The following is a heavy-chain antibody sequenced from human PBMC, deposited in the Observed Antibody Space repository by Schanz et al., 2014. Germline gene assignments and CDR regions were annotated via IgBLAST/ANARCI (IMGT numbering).Heavy chain of an antibody. Sequence: VQLVESGGGVVQPGRSLRLSCAASGFTFSSYSMNWVRQAPGKGLEWVANIKQDGSEKYYVDAVKGRFTISRDNAKNSMYLHMKSLRGEDTAVYYCARGTDWNLHYWGQGALVTVSS. CDR2: IKQDGSEK. D-gene: IGHD1-1*01. J-gene: IGHJ4*02. V-gene: IGHV3-7*04. CDR3: ARGTDWNLHY. CDR1: GFTFSSYS.